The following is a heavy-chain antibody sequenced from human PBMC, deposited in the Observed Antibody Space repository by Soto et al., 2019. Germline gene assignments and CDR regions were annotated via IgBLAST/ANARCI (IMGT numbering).Heavy chain of an antibody. CDR3: ARDLDSYGYTVGYYFDY. V-gene: IGHV1-2*04. CDR2: INPNSGGT. CDR1: GYTFTGYY. D-gene: IGHD5-18*01. J-gene: IGHJ4*02. Sequence: VASVKVSCKASGYTFTGYYMHWVRQAPGQGLEWMGWINPNSGGTNYAQKFQGWVTMTRDTSISTAYMELSRLRSDDTAVYYCARDLDSYGYTVGYYFDYWGQGTLVTVSS.